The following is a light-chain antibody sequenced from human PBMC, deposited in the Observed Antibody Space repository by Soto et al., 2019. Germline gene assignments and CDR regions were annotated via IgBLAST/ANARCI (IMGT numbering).Light chain of an antibody. CDR2: AAS. CDR1: QGISSY. CDR3: QQLNSHQGFT. Sequence: DIQLTQSPSFLSASVGDRVTITCRASQGISSYLAWYQQKPGKAPKLLIYAASTLQSGVPSRFSGSGSGTEFTLTISSLQPEDFATYYCQQLNSHQGFTFGPGTKVDIK. J-gene: IGKJ3*01. V-gene: IGKV1-9*01.